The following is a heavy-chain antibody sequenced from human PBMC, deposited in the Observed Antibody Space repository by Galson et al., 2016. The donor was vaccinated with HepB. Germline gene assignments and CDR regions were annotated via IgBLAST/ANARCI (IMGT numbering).Heavy chain of an antibody. CDR3: ARVYCSGGSCQFAS. J-gene: IGHJ4*02. V-gene: IGHV4-4*07. CDR2: IYADGDT. D-gene: IGHD2-15*01. CDR1: GGSISTFF. Sequence: ETLSLTCTLSGGSISTFFWNWVRQPAGKGLEWIGHIYADGDTLYNPSLKSRVTMSVDESRNQFSLKIKSVTAADTAVYFCARVYCSGGSCQFASWGQGALVTVSS.